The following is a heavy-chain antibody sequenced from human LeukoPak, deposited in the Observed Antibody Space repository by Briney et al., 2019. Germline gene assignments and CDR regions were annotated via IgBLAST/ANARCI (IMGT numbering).Heavy chain of an antibody. D-gene: IGHD3-3*01. Sequence: SETLSLTCAVYGGSFSRYYWSWIRQPPGKGLEWIGEINHSGSTNYNPSLKSRVTISVDTSKNQFSLKLSSVTAADTAVYYCARITTYYDFWSGPRYYYYYMDVWGKGTTVTVSS. CDR3: ARITTYYDFWSGPRYYYYYMDV. J-gene: IGHJ6*03. CDR2: INHSGST. V-gene: IGHV4-34*01. CDR1: GGSFSRYY.